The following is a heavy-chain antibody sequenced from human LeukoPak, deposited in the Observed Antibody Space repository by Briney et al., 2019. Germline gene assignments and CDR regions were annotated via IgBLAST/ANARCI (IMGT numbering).Heavy chain of an antibody. Sequence: ASVKVSCKASGYTFTSYDINWVRQATGQGLEWMGWMNPNSGNTGYAQKLQGRVTITRNTSISTAYMELSSLRSEDTAVYYCARGRGEAAGFDHWGQGTLVTVSS. CDR3: ARGRGEAAGFDH. D-gene: IGHD3-10*01. CDR1: GYTFTSYD. CDR2: MNPNSGNT. V-gene: IGHV1-8*03. J-gene: IGHJ4*02.